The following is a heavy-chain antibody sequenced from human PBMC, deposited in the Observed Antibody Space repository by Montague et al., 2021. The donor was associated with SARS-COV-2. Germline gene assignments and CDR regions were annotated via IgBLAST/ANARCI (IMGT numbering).Heavy chain of an antibody. CDR3: ARTHYDILPGYYYDMDV. V-gene: IGHV2-70*11. CDR2: IDWDDDK. Sequence: VKPTQTLTLTCTFSGFSLSTSGMCVSWIRQPPGKALEWLARIDWDDDKYYSTSLKTRLTISKDISKNQVVLTMTNMDPVDTATYYCARTHYDILPGYYYDMDVWGQGTTVTVSS. CDR1: GFSLSTSGMC. D-gene: IGHD3-9*01. J-gene: IGHJ6*02.